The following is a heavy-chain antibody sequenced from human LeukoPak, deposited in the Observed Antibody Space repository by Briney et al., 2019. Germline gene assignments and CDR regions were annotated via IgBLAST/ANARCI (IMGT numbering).Heavy chain of an antibody. J-gene: IGHJ4*02. CDR2: INMDGSST. Sequence: PGGSLRLSCAASGFTFSGHWMHWVRQAPGKGLVWVSRINMDGSSTSYADSVKSRFTISRDNAKNTLYLQMNSLRAEDTAVYYCARSFGGDTDYWGQGTLVTVSS. CDR1: GFTFSGHW. D-gene: IGHD2-21*01. CDR3: ARSFGGDTDY. V-gene: IGHV3-74*01.